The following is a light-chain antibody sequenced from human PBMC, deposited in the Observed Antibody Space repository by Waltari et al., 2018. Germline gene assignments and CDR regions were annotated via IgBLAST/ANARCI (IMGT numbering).Light chain of an antibody. CDR2: AVS. J-gene: IGLJ2*01. V-gene: IGLV2-14*01. CDR1: SSDGGGYNY. CDR3: SSYTSSSTLV. Sequence: QSVLTQPASVSGSPGQSLTISCTGTSSDGGGYNYVSWYQQHPGKAPKLMIYAVSKRPSGVSDRFSGAKSGNTASLTISGLQAEDEADYYCSSYTSSSTLVFGGGTKLTVL.